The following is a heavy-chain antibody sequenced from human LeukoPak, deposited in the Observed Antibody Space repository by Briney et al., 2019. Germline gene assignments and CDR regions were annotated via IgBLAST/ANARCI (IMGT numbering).Heavy chain of an antibody. CDR2: INSDGSST. CDR3: ARGSGNYDFWSGYYYGTLDY. D-gene: IGHD3-3*01. J-gene: IGHJ4*02. V-gene: IGHV3-74*01. Sequence: GGSLRLSCAASGFTFSSYWMHWVRQAPGKGLVWVSRINSDGSSTSYADSVKGRFTISRDNAKNTLYLQMNSLRAEDTAVYYCARGSGNYDFWSGYYYGTLDYWGQGTLSPSP. CDR1: GFTFSSYW.